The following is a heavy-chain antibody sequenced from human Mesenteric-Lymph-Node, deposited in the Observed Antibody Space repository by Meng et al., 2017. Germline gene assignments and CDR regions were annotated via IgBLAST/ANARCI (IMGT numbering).Heavy chain of an antibody. D-gene: IGHD4-17*01. J-gene: IGHJ4*02. CDR2: IYYSGST. Sequence: SETLSLTCTVSGGSISSGGYYWSWIRQHPGKGLEWIGYIYYSGSTYYNPSLKSRVTISVDTSKNQFSLKLSSVTAADTAVYYCARLVFVEISLHDYGDYVPPIWYFDYWGQGTLVTVSS. V-gene: IGHV4-31*03. CDR1: GGSISSGGYY. CDR3: ARLVFVEISLHDYGDYVPPIWYFDY.